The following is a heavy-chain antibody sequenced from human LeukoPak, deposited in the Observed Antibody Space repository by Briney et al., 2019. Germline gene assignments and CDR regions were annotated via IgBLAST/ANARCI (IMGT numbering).Heavy chain of an antibody. CDR3: AAGKDVVGSPVGAFDI. D-gene: IGHD2-15*01. CDR1: GGSFGGSQY. Sequence: SETLSLTCTVSGGSFGGSQYWGWFRQAPGKGLEWIGSTYTNGRTFYNPSLASRLTTSVDTSTNQISLRLTSATVADTAVFYCAAGKDVVGSPVGAFDIWGQGTMVTVSS. CDR2: TYTNGRT. J-gene: IGHJ3*02. V-gene: IGHV4-39*07.